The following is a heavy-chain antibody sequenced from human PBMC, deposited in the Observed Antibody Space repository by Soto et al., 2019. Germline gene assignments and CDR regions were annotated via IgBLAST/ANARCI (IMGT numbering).Heavy chain of an antibody. V-gene: IGHV2-5*02. CDR1: GFSLSTSGVG. CDR2: IYWDDDK. CDR3: AHSYCDYGYFDY. J-gene: IGHJ4*02. Sequence: QITLKESGPTLVKPTQTLTLTCTFSGFSLSTSGVGVGWIRQPPGKALEWLALIYWDDDKRYSPSLKSRLTITKDTSKNHVVLTLTNMDLVDTATYYCAHSYCDYGYFDYWGQGTLVTVS. D-gene: IGHD4-17*01.